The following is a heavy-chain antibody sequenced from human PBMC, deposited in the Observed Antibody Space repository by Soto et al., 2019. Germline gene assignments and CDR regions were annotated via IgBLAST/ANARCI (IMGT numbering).Heavy chain of an antibody. V-gene: IGHV3-7*03. Sequence: GSLRLSCVASGFTFTTYWMSWVRQAPGKGLQWVANIRQDGGAQYYVDSVKGRFTISRDNAKNSVYLQMDSLRVEDTAVYYCVRGGHGSGSYLGSSWGQGILVTVSS. CDR1: GFTFTTYW. CDR3: VRGGHGSGSYLGSS. CDR2: IRQDGGAQ. J-gene: IGHJ5*02. D-gene: IGHD3-10*01.